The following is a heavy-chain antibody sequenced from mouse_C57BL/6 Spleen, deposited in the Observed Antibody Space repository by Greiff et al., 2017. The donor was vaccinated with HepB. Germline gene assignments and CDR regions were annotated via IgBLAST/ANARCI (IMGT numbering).Heavy chain of an antibody. Sequence: QVQLQQPGAELVKPGASVKLSCKASGYTFTSYWMHWVKPRPGQGLEWIGMIHPNSGRTNYNEKFKSKATLTVDKASSTAYMQRSSLTSEDSAVYYCARPYYGYYAMDYWGQGTSVTVSS. V-gene: IGHV1-64*01. J-gene: IGHJ4*01. CDR1: GYTFTSYW. D-gene: IGHD1-1*01. CDR3: ARPYYGYYAMDY. CDR2: IHPNSGRT.